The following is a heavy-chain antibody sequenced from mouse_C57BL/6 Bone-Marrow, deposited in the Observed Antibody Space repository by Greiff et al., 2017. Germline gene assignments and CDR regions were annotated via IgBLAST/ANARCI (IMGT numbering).Heavy chain of an antibody. J-gene: IGHJ4*01. V-gene: IGHV1-26*01. CDR1: GYTFTDYY. Sequence: VQLQQSGPELVKPGASVKISCKASGYTFTDYYMNWVKQSHGKSLEWIGDINPNNGGTSYNQKFKGKATLTVDKSSSTAYMELRSLTSEDSAVYYCAVYALDYWGQGTSVTVSS. CDR2: INPNNGGT. CDR3: AVYALDY.